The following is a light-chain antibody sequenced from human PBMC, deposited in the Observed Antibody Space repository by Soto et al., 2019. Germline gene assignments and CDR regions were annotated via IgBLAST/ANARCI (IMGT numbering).Light chain of an antibody. Sequence: EIVMTPSPGTLSLSPGERATLSCRASQSVSSNLAWYQQKAGQAPRLLIYGASARATGIPARFSGSGSGTEFTLTISSLQSEDFAAYYCQQYNHWPPITFGQGTLLEIK. CDR1: QSVSSN. CDR2: GAS. J-gene: IGKJ5*01. V-gene: IGKV3-15*01. CDR3: QQYNHWPPIT.